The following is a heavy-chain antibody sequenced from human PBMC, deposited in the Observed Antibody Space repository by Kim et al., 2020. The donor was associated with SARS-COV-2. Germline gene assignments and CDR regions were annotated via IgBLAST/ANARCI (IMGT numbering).Heavy chain of an antibody. J-gene: IGHJ4*02. V-gene: IGHV4-39*02. CDR2: IYYTGTS. D-gene: IGHD6-6*01. Sequence: SETLSLTCTVSGDSISNTNYYWAWVRQPPGKGLEWISSIYYTGTSFYKPSLKSRVTISVDTSTNHFSLKVNSVTAADTAVYNCTRETGGSSAASWGQGTLVIVSS. CDR1: GDSISNTNYY. CDR3: TRETGGSSAAS.